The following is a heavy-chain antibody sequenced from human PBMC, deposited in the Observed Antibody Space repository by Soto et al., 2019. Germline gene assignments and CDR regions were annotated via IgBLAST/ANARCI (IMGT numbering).Heavy chain of an antibody. D-gene: IGHD2-2*01. J-gene: IGHJ5*02. CDR2: IIPIFGTA. Sequence: GASVKVSCKASGGTFSSYAISWVRQAPGQGLEWMGGIIPIFGTANYAQKFQGRVTITADESTSTAYMELSSLRSEDTAVYYCARSVVPAAYPRENWFDPWGQGTLVTVSS. CDR3: ARSVVPAAYPRENWFDP. CDR1: GGTFSSYA. V-gene: IGHV1-69*13.